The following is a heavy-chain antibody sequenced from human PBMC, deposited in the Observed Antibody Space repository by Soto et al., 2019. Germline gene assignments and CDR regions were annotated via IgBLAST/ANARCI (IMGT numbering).Heavy chain of an antibody. CDR3: ARDWNGDKYFDF. Sequence: DVQLVKSGGGLIQPGGSLRLSCAASGITATNGHMSWVRQGPGKGLEWVSVIYSDDNTYYADSVKGRFTISRDTSKNTVYLHMNSLRAEDTAVYYCARDWNGDKYFDFWDQGSLVTVSS. V-gene: IGHV3-53*01. CDR2: IYSDDNT. J-gene: IGHJ4*02. D-gene: IGHD4-17*01. CDR1: GITATNGH.